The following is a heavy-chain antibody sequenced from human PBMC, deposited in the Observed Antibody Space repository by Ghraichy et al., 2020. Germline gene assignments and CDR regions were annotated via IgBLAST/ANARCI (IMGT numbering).Heavy chain of an antibody. Sequence: SETLSLTCAVYGGSFSGYYWSWIRQPPGKGLEWIGEINHSGSTNYNPSLKSRVTISVDTSKNQFSLKLSSVTAADTAVYYCARSTYYYDSSGYYYVIRAEYFDYWGQGTLVTVSS. V-gene: IGHV4-34*01. CDR1: GGSFSGYY. J-gene: IGHJ4*02. D-gene: IGHD3-22*01. CDR3: ARSTYYYDSSGYYYVIRAEYFDY. CDR2: INHSGST.